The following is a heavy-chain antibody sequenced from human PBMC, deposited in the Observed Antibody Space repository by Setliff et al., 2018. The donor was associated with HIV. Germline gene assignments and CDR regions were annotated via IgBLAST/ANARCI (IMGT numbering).Heavy chain of an antibody. J-gene: IGHJ4*02. V-gene: IGHV1-18*01. Sequence: ASVKVSCKASGYTFTNYGISWVRQAPGQGLEWMGWISTYNGNRNYAQKLQGRVTMTTDTSTTTAYMEVRSLRSDDTAVYYCARDSPNYDSTGYYYPDFWGQGTLVTVTS. CDR1: GYTFTNYG. CDR2: ISTYNGNR. D-gene: IGHD3-22*01. CDR3: ARDSPNYDSTGYYYPDF.